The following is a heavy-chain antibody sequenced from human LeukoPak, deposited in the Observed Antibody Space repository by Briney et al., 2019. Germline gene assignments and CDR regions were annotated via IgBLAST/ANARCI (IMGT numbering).Heavy chain of an antibody. CDR3: LEMSYYFDY. V-gene: IGHV3-30*04. CDR2: ISYDGSNK. Sequence: GGSLRLSCAASGFTFSSYAMHWVRQAPGKGLEWVAVISYDGSNKYYADSVKGRFTISRDNSKNTLYLQMNSLRAEDTAVYYCLEMSYYFDYWGQGTLVTVSS. CDR1: GFTFSSYA. J-gene: IGHJ4*02.